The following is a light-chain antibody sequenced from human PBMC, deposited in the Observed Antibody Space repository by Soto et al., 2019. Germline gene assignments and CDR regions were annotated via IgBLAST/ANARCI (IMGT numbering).Light chain of an antibody. CDR1: QSINGY. CDR2: DAS. V-gene: IGKV3-11*01. Sequence: EIVLTPSPATLSLSPVERATLSCRASQSINGYLAWYQHKPGQAPRLLIDDASNRATGVPARFSGSGSGTDFTLTISSLEPEDFAVYYCQQRSNWPPWTFGQGTKVDIK. J-gene: IGKJ1*01. CDR3: QQRSNWPPWT.